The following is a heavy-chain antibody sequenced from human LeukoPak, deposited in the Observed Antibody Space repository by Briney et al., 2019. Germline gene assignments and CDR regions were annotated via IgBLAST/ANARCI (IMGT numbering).Heavy chain of an antibody. D-gene: IGHD3-22*01. CDR1: GGSISSGDYY. Sequence: PSESLSLTCTVSGGSISSGDYYWSWIRQPPGKGLEWIGYIYYSGSTYYNPSLKSRVTISVDTSKNQFSLKLSSVTAADTAVYYCARAVSYYDSSGYIDYWGQGTLVTVSS. CDR2: IYYSGST. J-gene: IGHJ4*02. CDR3: ARAVSYYDSSGYIDY. V-gene: IGHV4-30-4*01.